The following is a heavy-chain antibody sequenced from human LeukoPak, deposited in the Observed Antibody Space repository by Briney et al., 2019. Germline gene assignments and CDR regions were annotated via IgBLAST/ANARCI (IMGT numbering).Heavy chain of an antibody. CDR2: IYYNGNT. Sequence: SETLSLTSTVSGGSISSSTYYWGWIRQPPGTGLEWIANIYYNGNTAYNPSLKSRVTISIDTSKNQFSLRLNSVTAADTAFYYCARVGWGNAAAHPNWLDPWGQGTLVTVSS. V-gene: IGHV4-39*07. CDR3: ARVGWGNAAAHPNWLDP. CDR1: GGSISSSTYY. J-gene: IGHJ5*02. D-gene: IGHD6-6*01.